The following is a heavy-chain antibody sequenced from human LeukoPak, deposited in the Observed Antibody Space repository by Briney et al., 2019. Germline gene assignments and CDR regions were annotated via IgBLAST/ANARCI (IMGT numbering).Heavy chain of an antibody. CDR3: ARNTAGLTFDY. D-gene: IGHD5-18*01. V-gene: IGHV3-74*01. CDR1: GFTFSSYW. Sequence: GGSLRLSCAASGFTFSSYWMHWVRQAPGKGLVLVSRIKSDGSSTNYADSVKGRFTISRGNAENTLYLQMNSLRAEDTAVYYCARNTAGLTFDYWGQGTLVTVSS. J-gene: IGHJ4*02. CDR2: IKSDGSST.